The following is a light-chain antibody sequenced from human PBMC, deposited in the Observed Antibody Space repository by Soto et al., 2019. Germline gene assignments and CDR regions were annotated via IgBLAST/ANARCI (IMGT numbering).Light chain of an antibody. CDR3: SSYTSRITLV. CDR1: SSDVGGYNY. Sequence: QSALTQPASVSGSPGQSITISCTGTSSDVGGYNYVSWYQQHPGKAPKLMIYDVNNRPSGVSNRFSGSKSGNTASLTISGLQAEDEGDYYCSSYTSRITLVFGGGTKLTVL. J-gene: IGLJ2*01. V-gene: IGLV2-14*01. CDR2: DVN.